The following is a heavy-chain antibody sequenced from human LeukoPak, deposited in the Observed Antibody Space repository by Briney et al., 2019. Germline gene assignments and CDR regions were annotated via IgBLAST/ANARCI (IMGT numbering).Heavy chain of an antibody. CDR1: GFTVSSNY. J-gene: IGHJ4*02. V-gene: IGHV3-53*04. Sequence: GGSLRLSCAASGFTVSSNYMSWPRQAPGKGLEWVSVLYNDGRSFYGDSVKGRFIISRHNSENTLYLQMSSLRPEDTAVYYCARVPLHPTISNFDYWGQGTLVTVSS. D-gene: IGHD2/OR15-2a*01. CDR3: ARVPLHPTISNFDY. CDR2: LYNDGRS.